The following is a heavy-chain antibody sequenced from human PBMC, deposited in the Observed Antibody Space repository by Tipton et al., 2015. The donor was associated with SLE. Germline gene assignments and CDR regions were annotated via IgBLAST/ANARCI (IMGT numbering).Heavy chain of an antibody. J-gene: IGHJ4*02. Sequence: TLSLTCTVSGGSLSTYYWSWIRQPPGKGLEWIGYIDYNGSTNYKASLRSRVTMSVDRSKNQFSLKLSSVTAADTAVYYCARRVMDYCGSSSCYLYFDYWGQGALVTVSS. CDR3: ARRVMDYCGSSSCYLYFDY. V-gene: IGHV4-59*08. D-gene: IGHD2-2*01. CDR2: IDYNGST. CDR1: GGSLSTYY.